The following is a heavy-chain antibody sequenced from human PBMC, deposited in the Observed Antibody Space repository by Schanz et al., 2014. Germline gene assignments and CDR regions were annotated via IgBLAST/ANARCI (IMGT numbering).Heavy chain of an antibody. Sequence: QVQLVQSGAEVKKPGASVRVSCKASGYTFTSYDINWVRQAPGQGPEWMGWISAYNGHTTYAQKFRGRVTMTRDTSTSTVYMELSSLRSEDTAVYFCARGPSTGAFDIWGQGTMVTVSS. V-gene: IGHV1-8*01. CDR3: ARGPSTGAFDI. CDR1: GYTFTSYD. J-gene: IGHJ3*02. CDR2: ISAYNGHT.